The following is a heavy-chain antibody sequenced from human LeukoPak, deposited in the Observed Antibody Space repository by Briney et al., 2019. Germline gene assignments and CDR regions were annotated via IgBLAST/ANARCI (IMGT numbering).Heavy chain of an antibody. CDR3: ARHQFQLLVNDDAFDV. CDR2: IYYSGST. J-gene: IGHJ3*01. D-gene: IGHD2-2*01. Sequence: SETLSLTCTVSGGSMKSYYWSWIRQPPGKGLEWIGYIYYSGSTNYNPSLKSRVTISVDTSKNQFSLKMNSVTAADTAVYYCARHQFQLLVNDDAFDVWGQGTMVTVSS. CDR1: GGSMKSYY. V-gene: IGHV4-59*08.